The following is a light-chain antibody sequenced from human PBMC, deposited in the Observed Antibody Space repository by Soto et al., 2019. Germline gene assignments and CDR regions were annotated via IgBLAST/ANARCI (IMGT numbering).Light chain of an antibody. CDR1: QSLLFSAHNKTF. J-gene: IGKJ5*01. V-gene: IGKV4-1*01. Sequence: DIVMTQSPDSLAVSLGERATIYCTSSQSLLFSAHNKTFLAWDQQKPGQPPRLLVHWASTRESGVPDRFSGSGSGTDFTLIINRLEPEDVAIYYCQQYGGSPRITFGQGTRLEI. CDR2: WAS. CDR3: QQYGGSPRIT.